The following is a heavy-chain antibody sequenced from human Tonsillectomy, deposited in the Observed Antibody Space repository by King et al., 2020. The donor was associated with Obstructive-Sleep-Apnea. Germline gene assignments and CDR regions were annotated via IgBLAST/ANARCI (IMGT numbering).Heavy chain of an antibody. CDR3: ARLTFGGVIVNDY. D-gene: IGHD3-16*02. Sequence: VQLVESGGGLVQPGGSLRLSCAASGFTFNSHWMHWVLHAPGQGLVVVARINIDGGRTNYADSVKGRFTISNDTAKNTLYLQMNSLRAEDTAVYYCARLTFGGVIVNDYWGQGTLVTVSS. CDR1: GFTFNSHW. J-gene: IGHJ4*02. V-gene: IGHV3-74*01. CDR2: INIDGGRT.